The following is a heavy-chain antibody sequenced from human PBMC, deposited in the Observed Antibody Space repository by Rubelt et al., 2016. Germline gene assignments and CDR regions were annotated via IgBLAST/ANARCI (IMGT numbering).Heavy chain of an antibody. CDR2: IWYDGSNK. CDR3: ARGGMGGSTGYFDY. D-gene: IGHD1-26*01. CDR1: GFTFSSYG. J-gene: IGHJ4*02. Sequence: GGVVQPGRSLRLPCAASGFTFSSYGMHWVRQAPGKGLEGVAVIWYDGSNKYYADSVKGRFTISRDNSKNTLYLQMNSLRAEDTAVYYCARGGMGGSTGYFDYWGQGTLVTVSS. V-gene: IGHV3-33*01.